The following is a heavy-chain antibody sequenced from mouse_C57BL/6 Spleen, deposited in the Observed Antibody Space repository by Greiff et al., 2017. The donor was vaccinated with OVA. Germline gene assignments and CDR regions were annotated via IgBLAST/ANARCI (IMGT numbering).Heavy chain of an antibody. Sequence: DVHLVESGGGLVKPGGSLKLSCAASGFTFSSYAMSWVRQTPGKRLEWVATISDGGSYTYSPENVKGRFTISKDNAKNNLYLQMSHLKSEDTAMYYCARDASTGTNWYFDVWGTGTTVTGSS. CDR1: GFTFSSYA. V-gene: IGHV5-4*01. CDR3: ARDASTGTNWYFDV. CDR2: ISDGGSYT. J-gene: IGHJ1*03. D-gene: IGHD4-1*02.